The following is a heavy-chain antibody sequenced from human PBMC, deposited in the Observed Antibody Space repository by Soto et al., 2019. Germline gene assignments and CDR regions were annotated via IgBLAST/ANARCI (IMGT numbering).Heavy chain of an antibody. CDR2: IYYSGST. CDR3: TRDIGWVGESSINAFDI. J-gene: IGHJ3*02. Sequence: SETLSLTCAVSSGTISSYYWSWIRQPPGKGLERIGYIYYSGSTNYNPSIKSRVTISVDTSKNQFSLKLSSVTAADTAEYYCTRDIGWVGESSINAFDIWGQETMVTVSS. V-gene: IGHV4-59*08. D-gene: IGHD3-10*01. CDR1: SGTISSYY.